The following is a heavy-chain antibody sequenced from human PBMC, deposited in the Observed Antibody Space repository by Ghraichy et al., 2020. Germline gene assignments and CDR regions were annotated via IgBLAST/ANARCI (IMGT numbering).Heavy chain of an antibody. CDR2: IKQDGSEK. CDR3: ARDHVEGSSSPDY. CDR1: GFTFSSYW. D-gene: IGHD6-13*01. V-gene: IGHV3-7*03. Sequence: GESLNISCAASGFTFSSYWMSWVRQAPGKGLEWVANIKQDGSEKYYVDSVKGRFTISRDNAKNSLYLQMNSLRAEDTAVYYCARDHVEGSSSPDYWGQGTLVTVSA. J-gene: IGHJ4*02.